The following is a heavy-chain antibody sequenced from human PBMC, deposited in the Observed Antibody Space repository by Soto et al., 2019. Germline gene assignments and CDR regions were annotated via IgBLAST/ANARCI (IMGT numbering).Heavy chain of an antibody. Sequence: SETLSLTCAVYGGSFSGYYWSWIRQPPGKGLEWIGEINHSGSTNYNPSLKSRVTISVDTSKNQFSLKLSSVTAADTAVYYCARAPFVSYGSGSYSPPREFDPWGQGTLVTVSS. CDR3: ARAPFVSYGSGSYSPPREFDP. D-gene: IGHD3-10*01. J-gene: IGHJ5*02. CDR1: GGSFSGYY. CDR2: INHSGST. V-gene: IGHV4-34*01.